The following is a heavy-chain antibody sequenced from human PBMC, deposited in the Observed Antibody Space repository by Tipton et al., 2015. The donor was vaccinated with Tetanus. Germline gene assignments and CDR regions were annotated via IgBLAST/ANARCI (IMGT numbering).Heavy chain of an antibody. CDR2: IYYTGNT. CDR1: GGSINSGGYY. D-gene: IGHD2/OR15-2a*01. V-gene: IGHV4-31*03. J-gene: IGHJ4*02. Sequence: TLSLTCTVSGGSINSGGYYWSWLRQHPGKGLEWIGYIYYTGNTYYNPSLKSRVTISVDTSNNQFTLRLISVTAADTAVYYCARVSRRNVYLDYGGPGAQVTFSS. CDR3: ARVSRRNVYLDY.